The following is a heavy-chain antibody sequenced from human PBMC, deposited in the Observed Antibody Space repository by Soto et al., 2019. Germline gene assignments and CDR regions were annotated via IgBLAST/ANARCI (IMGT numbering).Heavy chain of an antibody. CDR3: ARGGEFCSTGSCNSSLGDAFDV. CDR1: GYTFSDYY. J-gene: IGHJ3*01. V-gene: IGHV1-2*02. CDR2: ISPNNGAT. D-gene: IGHD2-15*01. Sequence: QVQLVQSGAEVKKPGASMKVSCKASGYTFSDYYMHWVRQAHGQGLECMGWISPNNGATNYAQKFQDRVTMTRDASITTAYMELSRLRSDDTAVYYCARGGEFCSTGSCNSSLGDAFDVWGQGTTVTVSS.